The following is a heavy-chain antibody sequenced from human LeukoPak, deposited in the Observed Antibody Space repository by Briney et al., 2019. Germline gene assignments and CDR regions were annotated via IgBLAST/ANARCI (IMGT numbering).Heavy chain of an antibody. CDR1: GFTFSSYA. Sequence: GGSLRLSCAASGFTFSSYAMSWVRQAPGKGLEWVSAISGSGGSTYYADSVKSRFTISRDNSKNTLYLQMNSLRAEDTAVYYCAKDTENISGWYFDYWGQGTLVTVSS. V-gene: IGHV3-23*01. D-gene: IGHD6-19*01. CDR2: ISGSGGST. CDR3: AKDTENISGWYFDY. J-gene: IGHJ4*02.